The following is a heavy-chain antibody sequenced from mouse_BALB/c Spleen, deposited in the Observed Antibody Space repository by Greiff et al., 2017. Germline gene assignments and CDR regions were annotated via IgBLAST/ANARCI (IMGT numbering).Heavy chain of an antibody. V-gene: IGHV2-9*02. J-gene: IGHJ4*01. CDR1: GFSLTSYG. D-gene: IGHD2-4*01. CDR2: IWAGGST. Sequence: VQGVESGPGLVAPSQSLSITCTVSGFSLTSYGVHWVRQPPGKGLEWLGVIWAGGSTNYNSALMSRLSISKDNSKSQVFLKMNSLQTDDTAMYYCARYYDYDDYAMDYWGQGTSVTVSS. CDR3: ARYYDYDDYAMDY.